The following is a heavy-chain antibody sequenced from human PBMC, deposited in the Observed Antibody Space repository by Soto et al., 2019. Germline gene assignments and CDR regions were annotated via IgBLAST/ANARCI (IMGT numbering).Heavy chain of an antibody. CDR1: GFTFSSYS. V-gene: IGHV3-21*01. D-gene: IGHD3-3*01. CDR3: AREGRFLEWLLYRSGDYYYGMDV. Sequence: LRLSCAASGFTFSSYSMNWVRQAPGKGLEWVSSISSGSSYIYYADSVKGRFTISRDNAKNSLYLQMNSLRAEDTAVYYCAREGRFLEWLLYRSGDYYYGMDVWGQGTTVTVSS. CDR2: ISSGSSYI. J-gene: IGHJ6*02.